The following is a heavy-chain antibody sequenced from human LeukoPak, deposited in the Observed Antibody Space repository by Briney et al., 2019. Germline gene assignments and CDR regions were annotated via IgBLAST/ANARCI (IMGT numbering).Heavy chain of an antibody. CDR1: GFTFSSYA. CDR2: ISDSGGST. J-gene: IGHJ4*02. V-gene: IGHV3-23*01. Sequence: GGSLRLSCAASGFTFSSYAMSWVRQAPGKGLEWVSSISDSGGSTYYADSVQGRFTISRDNSKNTVFLQMNSLRAEDTAIYYCPNGLNVPDYWGQGTLVTVSS. CDR3: PNGLNVPDY. D-gene: IGHD3/OR15-3a*01.